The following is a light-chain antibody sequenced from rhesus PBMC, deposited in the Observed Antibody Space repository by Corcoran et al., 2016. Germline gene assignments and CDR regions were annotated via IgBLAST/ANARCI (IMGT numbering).Light chain of an antibody. CDR3: LQSSNWPQYS. CDR1: QSVSSY. V-gene: IGKV3-24*04. Sequence: EIVMTQSPATLALSPGERATLSCRASQSVSSYLAWYQQKPGPAPRLLIYGASRRATRIPDRFSGSVSGTEFTLTISSLEPEDVGVYFCLQSSNWPQYSFGQGTKVEIK. J-gene: IGKJ2*01. CDR2: GAS.